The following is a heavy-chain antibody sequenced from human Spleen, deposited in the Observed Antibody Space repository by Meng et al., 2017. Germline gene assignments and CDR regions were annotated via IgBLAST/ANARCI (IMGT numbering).Heavy chain of an antibody. J-gene: IGHJ4*02. CDR1: GFTFSSYR. V-gene: IGHV3-21*01. D-gene: IGHD6-25*01. CDR3: ARLLSSDGSY. CDR2: ISSSSSSI. Sequence: GESLKISCAASGFTFSSYRMNWVRQAPGKGLEWVSSISSSSSSIDYADSVKGRFTISRDNAKNSLYLQMNSLRAEDTAVYYCARLLSSDGSYWGQGTLVTVSS.